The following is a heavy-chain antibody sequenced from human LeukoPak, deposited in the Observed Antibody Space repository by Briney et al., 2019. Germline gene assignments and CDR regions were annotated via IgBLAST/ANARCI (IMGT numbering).Heavy chain of an antibody. Sequence: GGSLRLSCAASGFTFSSSGMHWVRQAPGKGLEWVAVISYDGRSKYYGDSVKGRFTISRDNSKNTLYLHLSSLRAEDTATYYCAKDHYGDSYYYGMDVWGQGTTVTVSS. V-gene: IGHV3-30*18. CDR1: GFTFSSSG. J-gene: IGHJ6*02. CDR2: ISYDGRSK. CDR3: AKDHYGDSYYYGMDV. D-gene: IGHD4-17*01.